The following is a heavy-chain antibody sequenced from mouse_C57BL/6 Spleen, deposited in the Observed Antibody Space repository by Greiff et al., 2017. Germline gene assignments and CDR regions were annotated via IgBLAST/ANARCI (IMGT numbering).Heavy chain of an antibody. CDR1: GISITTGNYR. CDR2: IYYSGTI. D-gene: IGHD2-4*01. J-gene: IGHJ4*01. Sequence: VQLQQSGPGLVKPSQTVFLTCTVTGISITTGNYRWSWIRQFPGNKLEWIGYIYYSGTITYNPSLTSRTTITRDTPKNQFFLEMNSLTAEDTATYYCARYDYDDAMDYWGQGTSVTVSS. V-gene: IGHV3-5*01. CDR3: ARYDYDDAMDY.